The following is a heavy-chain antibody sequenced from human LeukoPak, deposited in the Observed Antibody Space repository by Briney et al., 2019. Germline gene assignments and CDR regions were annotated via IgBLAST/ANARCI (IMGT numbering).Heavy chain of an antibody. CDR3: ARVGLMIVVVPAANWFDP. CDR1: GGSISSNY. J-gene: IGHJ5*02. V-gene: IGHV4-59*08. D-gene: IGHD2-2*01. Sequence: SETLSLTCTVSGGSISSNYWSWIRQPPGKGLEWIGYIYYSGSTYSSPSLKSRVTISVDTSKNQFSLKLSSVTAADTAVYYCARVGLMIVVVPAANWFDPWGQGTLVTVSS. CDR2: IYYSGST.